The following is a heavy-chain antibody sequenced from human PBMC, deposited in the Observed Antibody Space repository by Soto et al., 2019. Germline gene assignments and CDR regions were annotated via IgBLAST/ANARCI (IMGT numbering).Heavy chain of an antibody. V-gene: IGHV3-30-3*01. CDR2: ISYGGSNK. CDR1: GFTFSSYA. Sequence: GGSLRLSCAASGFTFSSYAMHWVRQAPGKGLEWVAVISYGGSNKYYADSVKGRFTISRDNSKNTLYLQMNSLRAEDTAVYYCARDGRRYDFWSGYHYYFDYWGQGTLVTVSS. CDR3: ARDGRRYDFWSGYHYYFDY. J-gene: IGHJ4*02. D-gene: IGHD3-3*01.